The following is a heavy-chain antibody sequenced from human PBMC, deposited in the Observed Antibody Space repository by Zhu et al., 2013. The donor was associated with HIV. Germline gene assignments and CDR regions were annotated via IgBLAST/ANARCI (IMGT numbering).Heavy chain of an antibody. V-gene: IGHV1-3*01. CDR1: GYTFTSYA. CDR2: INAGNGNT. D-gene: IGHD6-13*01. CDR3: ARDYFYSSSYLFQH. J-gene: IGHJ1*01. Sequence: QVQLVQSGAEVKKPGASVKVSCKASGYTFTSYAMHWVRQAPGQRLEWMGWINAGNGNTKYSQKFQGRVTITRDASASTAYMELSSLRSEDTAVYYCARDYFYSSSYLFQHWGQGTLVTVSS.